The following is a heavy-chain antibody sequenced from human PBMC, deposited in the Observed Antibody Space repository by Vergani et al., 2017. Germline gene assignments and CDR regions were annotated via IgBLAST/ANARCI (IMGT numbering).Heavy chain of an antibody. D-gene: IGHD6-6*01. V-gene: IGHV3-9*02. CDR1: GFTSAGYA. Sequence: EVQLEESGGGLVLPGRSLRLPCVASGFTSAGYAMHWVRQAPGKGLEWVSGISWNRNSIGYADSVKGRFNISRDNAKNSLYLQMNSLRAEDTALYYCAKDLGTSSGGGWFDPWGEGTLVTVSS. J-gene: IGHJ5*02. CDR2: ISWNRNSI. CDR3: AKDLGTSSGGGWFDP.